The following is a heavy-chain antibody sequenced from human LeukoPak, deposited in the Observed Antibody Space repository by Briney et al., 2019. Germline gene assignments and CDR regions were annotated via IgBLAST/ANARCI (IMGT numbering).Heavy chain of an antibody. D-gene: IGHD3-16*02. CDR1: GFTFTSYA. V-gene: IGHV3-30*04. Sequence: GGSLRLSCAASGFTFTSYAMHWVRQAPGKGLEWVAVISFAGDIYYYADSVKGRFTISRDNSRSTLYLHMNSLRSEDTAVYYCARDTGGQDVWGSYRYPAGMDYWGQGTLVTVSS. CDR3: ARDTGGQDVWGSYRYPAGMDY. CDR2: ISFAGDIY. J-gene: IGHJ4*02.